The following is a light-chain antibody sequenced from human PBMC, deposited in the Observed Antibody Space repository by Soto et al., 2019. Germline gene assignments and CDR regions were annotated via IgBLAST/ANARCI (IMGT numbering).Light chain of an antibody. V-gene: IGLV1-40*01. CDR1: SSNIGAGYD. CDR2: GNS. Sequence: SVLTQPPSVSGAPGQRVTISCTGSSSNIGAGYDVHWYQQLPGTAPKLLIYGNSNRPSGVPDRFSGSKSGTSASLAITGLQAEDEADFYCQSHDSSLSAYVFGTGTKLTVL. CDR3: QSHDSSLSAYV. J-gene: IGLJ1*01.